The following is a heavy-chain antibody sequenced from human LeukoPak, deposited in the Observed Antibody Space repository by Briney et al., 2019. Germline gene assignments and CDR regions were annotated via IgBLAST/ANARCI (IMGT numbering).Heavy chain of an antibody. Sequence: GASVKVSCKASGYTFTNYYIHWVRQAPGQGLEWMGLINPGGDNTDYAQSFQGRVSMTRDTSTSTVYMWLSSLRSEDTAVYYCARIRDGYNDAYDVWGQGTMVTVSS. D-gene: IGHD5-24*01. CDR2: INPGGDNT. J-gene: IGHJ3*01. CDR1: GYTFTNYY. V-gene: IGHV1-46*01. CDR3: ARIRDGYNDAYDV.